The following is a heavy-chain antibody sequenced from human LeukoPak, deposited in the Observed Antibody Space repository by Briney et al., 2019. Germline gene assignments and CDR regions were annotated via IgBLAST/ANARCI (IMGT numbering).Heavy chain of an antibody. CDR3: AKGTRLWFGEDYYDY. CDR1: GFTFSSYA. J-gene: IGHJ4*02. Sequence: PGGSLRLSCAASGFTFSSYAMSWVRQAPGKGLEWVSAISGSGGSTYYADSVKGRFTISRDNSKNTLYLQMNSLRAEDTAVYYCAKGTRLWFGEDYYDYWGQGTLVTVSS. CDR2: ISGSGGST. V-gene: IGHV3-23*01. D-gene: IGHD3-10*01.